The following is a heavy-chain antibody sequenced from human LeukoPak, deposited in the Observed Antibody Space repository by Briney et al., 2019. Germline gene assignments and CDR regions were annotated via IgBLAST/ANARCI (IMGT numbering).Heavy chain of an antibody. CDR1: GFTFSNAW. CDR2: IKSKTDGGTT. Sequence: GGSLRLSCAGSGFTFSNAWMTWVRQPPGKGLEWVGRIKSKTDGGTTDYAAPVKGRFTISRDATTNTLYLQMNSLKTEDTAVYYCTTEFRGFYDSTGYYRPGGYFDYWGLGTLVTVSS. CDR3: TTEFRGFYDSTGYYRPGGYFDY. J-gene: IGHJ4*02. D-gene: IGHD3-22*01. V-gene: IGHV3-15*01.